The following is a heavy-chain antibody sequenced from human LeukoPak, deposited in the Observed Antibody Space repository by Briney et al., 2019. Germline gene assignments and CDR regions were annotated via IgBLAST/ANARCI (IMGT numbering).Heavy chain of an antibody. CDR1: GGSISSYY. V-gene: IGHV4-59*08. D-gene: IGHD5-12*01. CDR2: IYYSGST. Sequence: PSETLSLTCTVSGGSISSYYWSWIRQPPGKGLEWIGYIYYSGSTNYNPSLKSRVTISVDTSKNQFSLKLSSVTAADTAVYYCARGGYRDSTDYWGQGTLVTVSS. J-gene: IGHJ4*02. CDR3: ARGGYRDSTDY.